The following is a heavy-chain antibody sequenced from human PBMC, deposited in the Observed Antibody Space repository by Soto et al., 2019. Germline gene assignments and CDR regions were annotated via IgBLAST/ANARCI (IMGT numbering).Heavy chain of an antibody. D-gene: IGHD3-16*01. CDR1: GFTFDDNA. Sequence: GGSLRLSCAVSGFTFDDNAMHWVRQAPEKGLEWVSGINWKSDIGYADSVKGRFTISRDNAENSLYLQMNSLRAEDTALYYCAISQDRGGRTTFIYWGQGTQVTSPQ. V-gene: IGHV3-9*01. J-gene: IGHJ4*02. CDR2: INWKSDI. CDR3: AISQDRGGRTTFIY.